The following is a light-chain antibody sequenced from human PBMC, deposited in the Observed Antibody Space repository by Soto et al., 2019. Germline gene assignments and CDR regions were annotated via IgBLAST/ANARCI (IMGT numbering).Light chain of an antibody. J-gene: IGKJ1*01. CDR3: QQYGSSRT. CDR2: GAS. V-gene: IGKV3-20*01. CDR1: ETVNSNY. Sequence: EIVLTQSPCTLSLSPWERSALSCVASETVNSNYLAWYQQKRGQAPRLLIYGASRRATGIPDRFSGSGSGTDFTLTITRLEPEDFAVYYCQQYGSSRTFGQGTKVDIK.